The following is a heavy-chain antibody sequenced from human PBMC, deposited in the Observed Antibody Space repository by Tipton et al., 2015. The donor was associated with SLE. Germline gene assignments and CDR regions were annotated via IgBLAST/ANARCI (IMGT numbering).Heavy chain of an antibody. CDR3: ARDIVVVVAATGYFQH. J-gene: IGHJ1*01. V-gene: IGHV3-23*01. CDR2: ISGSGGST. CDR1: GFTFSSYA. Sequence: SLRLSCAASGFTFSSYAMSWVRQAPGKGLEWVSAISGSGGSTYYADSVKGRFTISRDNSKSTLYLQMNSLRAEDTAVYYCARDIVVVVAATGYFQHWGQGTLVTVSS. D-gene: IGHD2-15*01.